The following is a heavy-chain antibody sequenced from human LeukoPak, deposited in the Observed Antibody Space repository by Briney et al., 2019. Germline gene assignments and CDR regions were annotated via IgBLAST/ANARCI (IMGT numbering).Heavy chain of an antibody. Sequence: SETLSLTCTVSGGSISSSSYYWGWIRQPPGEGLEWIGSIYYSGSTYYNPSLKSRVTISVDTSKNQFSLKLSSVTAADTAVYYCARRENGWYGGVAQDYWGQGTLVTVSS. CDR3: ARRENGWYGGVAQDY. D-gene: IGHD6-19*01. J-gene: IGHJ4*02. CDR2: IYYSGST. V-gene: IGHV4-39*01. CDR1: GGSISSSSYY.